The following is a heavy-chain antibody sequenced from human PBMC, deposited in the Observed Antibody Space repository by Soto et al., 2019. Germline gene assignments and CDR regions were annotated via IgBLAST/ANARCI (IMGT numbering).Heavy chain of an antibody. J-gene: IGHJ4*02. CDR1: GFTFDDYG. D-gene: IGHD6-19*01. Sequence: EVQLVESGGGGVRPGGSLRLSCAASGFTFDDYGMSWVRQAPGKGLEWVSGINWNGGSTGYADSVKGRFTISRDNAKNSLYMQMNSLRAEDTALYYCARLYSSGWYGPGRYWGQGTLVTVSS. CDR3: ARLYSSGWYGPGRY. V-gene: IGHV3-20*04. CDR2: INWNGGST.